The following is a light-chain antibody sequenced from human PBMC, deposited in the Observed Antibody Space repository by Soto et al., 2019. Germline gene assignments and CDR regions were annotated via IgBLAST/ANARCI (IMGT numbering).Light chain of an antibody. CDR2: ATS. CDR1: QGIAPY. J-gene: IGKJ4*01. V-gene: IGKV1-27*01. CDR3: QKYNSAPLT. Sequence: DVQMTQSPSSLSAFVGDRVTITCRASQGIAPYLVWFQQKPGKVPKLLIYATSTLQSGVPSRFSGSGSGTDITLTISSLQPEDVVTYYCQKYNSAPLTFGGGTKVKIK.